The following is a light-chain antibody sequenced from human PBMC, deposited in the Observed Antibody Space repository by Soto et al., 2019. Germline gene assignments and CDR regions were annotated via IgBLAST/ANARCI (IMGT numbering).Light chain of an antibody. CDR1: QSVSSN. Sequence: ILMAQTPLILSGAPGDIVTHSCRASQSVSSNLAWYQQKPGQAPSLLIYGAFTRATGIPARFSGTGSGTEFTVTISSLQSEDFALYYFLQYNNCRLAIGQGTKVDIK. CDR3: LQYNNCRLA. CDR2: GAF. V-gene: IGKV3-15*01. J-gene: IGKJ1*01.